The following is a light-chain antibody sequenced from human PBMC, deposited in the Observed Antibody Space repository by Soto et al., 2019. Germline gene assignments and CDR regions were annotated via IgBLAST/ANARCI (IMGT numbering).Light chain of an antibody. CDR1: QGISSW. V-gene: IGKV1D-12*01. CDR3: QQADSFPLT. CDR2: AAS. Sequence: DIQMTQSPSSVSASVGDRVIITCRASQGISSWLSWYQQKPGKAPKLLIYAASILQSGVPSRFSGSVSASECPRTIRSLQHEDFATSYCQQADSFPLTFGGGTKVETK. J-gene: IGKJ4*01.